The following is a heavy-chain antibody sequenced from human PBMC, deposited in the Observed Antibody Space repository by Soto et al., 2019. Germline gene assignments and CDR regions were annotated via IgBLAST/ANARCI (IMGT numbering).Heavy chain of an antibody. CDR2: IYNSGST. CDR1: GGSISSGDYY. CDR3: ARGPSGDKVDY. D-gene: IGHD1-26*01. V-gene: IGHV4-30-4*01. J-gene: IGHJ4*02. Sequence: QVQLQEPGPRLVEPSQTLSLTCTVSGGSISSGDYYWSWIRQPPGTGLEWIGHIYNSGSTYSNPSLKSRFTISVDMSKNLFSRKLSSVTAADTAVYYCARGPSGDKVDYWGQGTLVTVSS.